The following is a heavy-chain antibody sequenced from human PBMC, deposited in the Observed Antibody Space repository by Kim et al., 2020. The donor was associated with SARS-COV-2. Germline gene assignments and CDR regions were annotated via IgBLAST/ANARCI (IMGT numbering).Heavy chain of an antibody. CDR1: GFTFSSYA. CDR2: ISASGGST. J-gene: IGHJ4*02. Sequence: GGSLRLSCAASGFTFSSYAMYWVRQAPGKGLEWVSGISASGGSTYYADSAKGRFTISRDNSKSTLYVQMNSLRTDDTAVYYCAKAGGQYNDVLDYWGQGTLVTVSS. CDR3: AKAGGQYNDVLDY. D-gene: IGHD3-9*01. V-gene: IGHV3-23*01.